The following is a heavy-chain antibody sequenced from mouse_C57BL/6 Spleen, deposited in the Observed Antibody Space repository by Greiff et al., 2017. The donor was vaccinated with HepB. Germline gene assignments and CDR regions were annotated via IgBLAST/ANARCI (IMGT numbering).Heavy chain of an antibody. CDR3: ARDYGSSLYFDV. Sequence: VQLQQPGAELVRPGSSVKLSCKASGYTFTSYWMHWVKQRPIQGLEWIGNIDPSDSETHYNQKFKDKATLTVDKSSSTAYMQLSSLTSEDSAVYYCARDYGSSLYFDVWGTGTTVTVSS. CDR1: GYTFTSYW. CDR2: IDPSDSET. J-gene: IGHJ1*03. V-gene: IGHV1-52*01. D-gene: IGHD1-1*01.